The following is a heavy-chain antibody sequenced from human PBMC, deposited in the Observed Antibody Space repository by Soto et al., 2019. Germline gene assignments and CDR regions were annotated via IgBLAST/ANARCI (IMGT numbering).Heavy chain of an antibody. CDR2: VFHTGRT. D-gene: IGHD6-19*01. CDR1: NGSIGSYF. CDR3: ARCNSGWYDIDY. J-gene: IGHJ4*02. Sequence: QVQLQELGPGLVKPSETLSLTCTISNGSIGSYFWSWIRQPPGKGLEWIGFVFHTGRTSYVPSLESRVTIAMDTSKNQFSLSLKSVTPADTAVYFCARCNSGWYDIDYWGRGALVTVSP. V-gene: IGHV4-59*01.